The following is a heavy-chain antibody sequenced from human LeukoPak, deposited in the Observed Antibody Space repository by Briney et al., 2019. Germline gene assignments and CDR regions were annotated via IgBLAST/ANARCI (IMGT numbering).Heavy chain of an antibody. J-gene: IGHJ4*02. Sequence: PGGSLRLSCAASGFIFSNYGMSWVRQAPGKGLEWVSYISSGSSTKYYADSVKGRFTISRDNAKNSLYLQMNSLRAEDTAVYYCARPPGDYWGQGTLVTVSS. V-gene: IGHV3-48*01. CDR3: ARPPGDY. CDR1: GFIFSNYG. CDR2: ISSGSSTK.